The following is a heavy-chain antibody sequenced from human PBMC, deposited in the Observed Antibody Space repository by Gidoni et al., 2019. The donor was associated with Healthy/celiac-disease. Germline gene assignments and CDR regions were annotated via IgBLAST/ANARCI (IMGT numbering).Heavy chain of an antibody. Sequence: QVQLVESGGGVVQPGRSLRLSCAASGFTFSSYGMHWVRQAPGKGLEWVAVISYDGSNKYYADSVKGRFTISRDNSKNTLYLQMNSLRAEDTAVYYCAKDLSSGWSGDDAFDIWGQGTMVTVSS. CDR3: AKDLSSGWSGDDAFDI. D-gene: IGHD6-19*01. V-gene: IGHV3-30*18. CDR2: ISYDGSNK. CDR1: GFTFSSYG. J-gene: IGHJ3*02.